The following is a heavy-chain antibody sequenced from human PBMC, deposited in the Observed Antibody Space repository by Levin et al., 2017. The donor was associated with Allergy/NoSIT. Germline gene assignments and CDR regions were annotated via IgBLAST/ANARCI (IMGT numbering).Heavy chain of an antibody. J-gene: IGHJ4*02. CDR3: ARGSDFFDY. CDR2: INHGGST. V-gene: IGHV4-34*01. Sequence: SETLSLTCAVYGGSFSGYYWTWIRQPPGKDLEWIGEINHGGSTNYNPSLKSRVTILVDTSKNQFSLKLSSVTAADTAVYYCARGSDFFDYWGQGIPVTVSS. CDR1: GGSFSGYY. D-gene: IGHD3-10*01.